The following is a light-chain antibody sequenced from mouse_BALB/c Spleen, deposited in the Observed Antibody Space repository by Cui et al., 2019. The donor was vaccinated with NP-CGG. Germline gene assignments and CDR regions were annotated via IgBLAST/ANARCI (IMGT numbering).Light chain of an antibody. V-gene: IGLV1*01. CDR3: ALWYSNHWV. J-gene: IGLJ1*01. CDR2: GTK. CDR1: TGAVTTSNY. Sequence: QAVFTQASALTTSPGETVTLTCRSNTGAVTTSNYANWVQEKPDHLFTGLIGGTKNRAPGVPARFSGSLIGDKAALTITGAQTEDEAIYFCALWYSNHWVFGGGTKLTVL.